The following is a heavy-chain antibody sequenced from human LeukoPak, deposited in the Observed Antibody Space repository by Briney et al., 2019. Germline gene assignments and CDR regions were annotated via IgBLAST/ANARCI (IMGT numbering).Heavy chain of an antibody. CDR1: GYTFTGYY. J-gene: IGHJ4*02. D-gene: IGHD3-10*01. V-gene: IGHV1-2*02. Sequence: ASVKVSCKASGYTFTGYYMHWVRQAPGQGLEWMGWINPNSGGTNYAQKFQGRVTMTRDTSISTAYMELSRLRSDDTAMYYCARASPSYSSVDYWGQGTLVTVSS. CDR2: INPNSGGT. CDR3: ARASPSYSSVDY.